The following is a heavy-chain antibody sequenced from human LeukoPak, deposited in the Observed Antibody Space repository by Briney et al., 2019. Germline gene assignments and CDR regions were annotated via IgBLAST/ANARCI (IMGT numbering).Heavy chain of an antibody. V-gene: IGHV3-11*06. D-gene: IGHD2-2*01. Sequence: GGSLRLSCAASGFTFSDYYMSWIRQAPGNGLEWVSHISSFSNFRSYADSVKGRFTISRDNAKNSLYLQVNSLRAEDTAVYYCARDMGYCSSSNCYTYYLDYWGQGTLVTVSS. J-gene: IGHJ4*02. CDR3: ARDMGYCSSSNCYTYYLDY. CDR1: GFTFSDYY. CDR2: ISSFSNFR.